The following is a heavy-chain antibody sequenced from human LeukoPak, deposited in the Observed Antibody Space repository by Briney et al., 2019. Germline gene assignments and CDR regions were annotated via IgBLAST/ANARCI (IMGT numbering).Heavy chain of an antibody. CDR3: AIDLGYCSSTSCPFDY. J-gene: IGHJ4*02. CDR1: GGTFSSYA. D-gene: IGHD2-2*01. Sequence: SVKVSCKASGGTFSSYAISWVRQAPGQGLEWMGGIIPIFGTANYAQKFQGRVTITTDESTSTAYMELSSLRSEDTAVYYCAIDLGYCSSTSCPFDYWGQGTLVTVSS. CDR2: IIPIFGTA. V-gene: IGHV1-69*05.